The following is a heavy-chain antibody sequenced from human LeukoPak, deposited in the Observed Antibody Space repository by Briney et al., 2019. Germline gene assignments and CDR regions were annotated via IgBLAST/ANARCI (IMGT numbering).Heavy chain of an antibody. CDR2: IYYSGSS. J-gene: IGHJ4*02. Sequence: SETLSLTCTVSGGSINGNYRSWIRQPPGKGLEWIAYIYYSGSSNYNPSLKSRVTISVDTSKNQFSLRLSSVTATDTAVYYCARHGPAWSFDYWGQGTQVTVSS. CDR3: ARHGPAWSFDY. CDR1: GGSINGNY. V-gene: IGHV4-59*08. D-gene: IGHD2-8*02.